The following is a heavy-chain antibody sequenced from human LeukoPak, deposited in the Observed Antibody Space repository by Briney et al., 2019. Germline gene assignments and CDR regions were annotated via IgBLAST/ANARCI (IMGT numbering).Heavy chain of an antibody. D-gene: IGHD5-18*01. J-gene: IGHJ4*02. V-gene: IGHV3-74*01. CDR1: GFTFSGTW. CDR2: INNDGRST. Sequence: SGGSLRLSCAASGFTFSGTWMHWVRQAPGKGLVWVSRINNDGRSTSYADPVKGRFTISRDNAKNTLYMQMNSLRAEDTAVYYCGTAFEFWGQGTLVTVSS. CDR3: GTAFEF.